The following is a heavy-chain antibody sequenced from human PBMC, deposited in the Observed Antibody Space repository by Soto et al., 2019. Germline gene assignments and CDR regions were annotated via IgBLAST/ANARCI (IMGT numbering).Heavy chain of an antibody. CDR3: ARESEDLTSNFDY. CDR2: ISSTTNYI. Sequence: PGGSLRLSCAASGFTFTRYSMNWVGRAPGKGLEWVSSISSTTNYIYYADSMKGRFTVSRDNAKNSVYLEMNSLSAEDTAVYYCARESEDLTSNFDYWGQGTLVTVSS. J-gene: IGHJ4*02. CDR1: GFTFTRYS. V-gene: IGHV3-21*01.